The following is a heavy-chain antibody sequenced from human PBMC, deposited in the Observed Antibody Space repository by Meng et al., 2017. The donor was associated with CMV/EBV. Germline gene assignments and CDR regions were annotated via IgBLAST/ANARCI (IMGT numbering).Heavy chain of an antibody. Sequence: SETLSLTCTVSGGSISSSSYYWGWIRQPPGKGLEWIGSIYYSGSTYYNPSLKSRVTISVDTSKNQFSLKLSSVTAAGTAVYYCARHGLRVMELYFDYWGQGTLVTVSS. CDR2: IYYSGST. CDR1: GGSISSSSYY. D-gene: IGHD1-7*01. CDR3: ARHGLRVMELYFDY. V-gene: IGHV4-39*01. J-gene: IGHJ4*02.